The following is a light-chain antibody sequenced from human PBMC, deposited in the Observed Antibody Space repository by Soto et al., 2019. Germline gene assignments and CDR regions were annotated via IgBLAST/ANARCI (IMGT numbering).Light chain of an antibody. J-gene: IGLJ1*01. CDR2: GNS. V-gene: IGLV1-40*01. CDR3: QAYDRSLSGWV. Sequence: QSVLTQPPSVSGAPGQRVTISCTGSSSNIGAGYDVHWYQQLPGTAPKLLIYGNSNRPSGVPDRFSGSKSGTSASLAITGLQAEDEADSYCQAYDRSLSGWVFGTGTKLTVL. CDR1: SSNIGAGYD.